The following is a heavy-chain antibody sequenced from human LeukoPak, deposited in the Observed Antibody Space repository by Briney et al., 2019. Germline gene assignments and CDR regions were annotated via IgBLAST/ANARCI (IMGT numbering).Heavy chain of an antibody. CDR3: AKEGSSWSTFDY. CDR2: FSLNIPSK. J-gene: IGHJ4*02. D-gene: IGHD6-13*01. V-gene: IGHV3-9*03. Sequence: GGSLRLSCATSGFTLNDYAMYGARQARGEGVEWVSGFSLNIPSKAHADSVKGRFNISRDNAKNSLYLQMNSLRAEDMALYYCAKEGSSWSTFDYWGQGTLVTVSS. CDR1: GFTLNDYA.